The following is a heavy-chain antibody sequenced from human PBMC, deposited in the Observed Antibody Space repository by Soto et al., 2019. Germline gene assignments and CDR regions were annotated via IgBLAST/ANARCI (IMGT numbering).Heavy chain of an antibody. CDR1: GFPFSTYP. Sequence: DVQLVESGGGLVQPGGSLRLSCAASGFPFSTYPMHWVRQATGKGLEWISYINSASTTTFHADSVKGRFTVSRDNAKSSLYLQLTSLRHEDTAVYYCTRDLSHWGQGTLVTVSS. V-gene: IGHV3-48*02. CDR3: TRDLSH. J-gene: IGHJ4*02. CDR2: INSASTTT.